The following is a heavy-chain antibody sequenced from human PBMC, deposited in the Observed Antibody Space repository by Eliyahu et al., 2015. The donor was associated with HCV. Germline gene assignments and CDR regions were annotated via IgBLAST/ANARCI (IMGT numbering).Heavy chain of an antibody. CDR1: GGSISSSSYY. J-gene: IGHJ2*01. V-gene: IGHV4-39*01. Sequence: QLQLQESGPGLVKPSETLSLTCTVSGGSISSSSYYWGWVRQPPGKGLEWIGSIYYSWSTYYNPSLKSRVTISVDTSKNQFSLKLSSVTAADTAVYYCTRRKWDGYDFRQVNWYFDLWGRGTLVTVSS. CDR3: TRRKWDGYDFRQVNWYFDL. CDR2: IYYSWST. D-gene: IGHD5-12*01.